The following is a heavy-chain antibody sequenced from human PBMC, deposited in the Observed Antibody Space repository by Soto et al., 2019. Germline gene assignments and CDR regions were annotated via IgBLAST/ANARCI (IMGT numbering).Heavy chain of an antibody. CDR2: IYPSDSDI. D-gene: IGHD3-10*01. V-gene: IGHV5-51*01. CDR1: GYSFTSHW. CDR3: ARKDYRNYRGGMGV. Sequence: GESLKISCKTSGYSFTSHWIAWVRQMPGKGLEWMGIIYPSDSDIRYRPSFQGQVTISVDKSISTAYLQWSSLKASDTATYYCARKDYRNYRGGMGVGGKGTTATAPS. J-gene: IGHJ6*04.